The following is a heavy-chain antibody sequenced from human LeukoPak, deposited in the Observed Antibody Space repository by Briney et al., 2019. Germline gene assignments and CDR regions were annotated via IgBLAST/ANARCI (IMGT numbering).Heavy chain of an antibody. CDR3: ASMPYDFWSGLYYYMDV. V-gene: IGHV4-39*07. Sequence: PSETLSLTCTVSGGSISSGSYYWSWIRQPAGKGLEWIGSIYHSGSTYYNPSLKSRVTISVDTSKNQFSLKLSSVTAADTAAYYCASMPYDFWSGLYYYMDVWGKGTTVTVSS. CDR2: IYHSGST. D-gene: IGHD3-3*01. J-gene: IGHJ6*03. CDR1: GGSISSGSYY.